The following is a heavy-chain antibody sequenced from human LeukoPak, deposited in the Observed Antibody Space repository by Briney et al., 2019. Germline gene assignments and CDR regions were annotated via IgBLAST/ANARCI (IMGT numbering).Heavy chain of an antibody. J-gene: IGHJ4*02. CDR3: AKDGVKAVAGTGYFDY. Sequence: GRSLRLSCAASGFTFDDYAMHWVRQGPGKGLEWVSGISWNSGSIGYADSVKGRFTISRDNAKNSLYLQMNSLRAEDTALYYCAKDGVKAVAGTGYFDYWGQGTLVTVSS. V-gene: IGHV3-9*01. CDR2: ISWNSGSI. CDR1: GFTFDDYA. D-gene: IGHD6-19*01.